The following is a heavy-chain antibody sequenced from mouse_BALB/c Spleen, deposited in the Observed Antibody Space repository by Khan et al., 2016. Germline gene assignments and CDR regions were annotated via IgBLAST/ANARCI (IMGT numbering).Heavy chain of an antibody. CDR1: GFTFSDYY. CDR2: ISDGGSYT. J-gene: IGHJ3*01. CDR3: AREGVRRWFAY. V-gene: IGHV5-4*02. Sequence: EVELVESGGGLVKPGGSLKLSCAASGFTFSDYYMYWVRQTPEKRLEWVATISDGGSYTYYPDSVKGGFTISRDKSTNNPYLQMSRLKSEDTAMYFCAREGVRRWFAYGGQGTLVTVAA. D-gene: IGHD2-14*01.